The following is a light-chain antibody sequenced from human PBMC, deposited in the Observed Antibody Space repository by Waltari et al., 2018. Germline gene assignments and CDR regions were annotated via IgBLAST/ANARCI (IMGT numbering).Light chain of an antibody. CDR1: YSDIGDNAY. CDR2: EGS. V-gene: IGLV2-14*01. CDR3: SSYTSSSAPFV. Sequence: QSALTQPASVSGSPGQSITISCTVTYSDIGDNAYVSWYQQHPDKFPNPIIFEGSNRPAEVSNRFSGCKSGHTASLTISGLQPEDEADYYCSSYTSSSAPFVFGSGTKVIVL. J-gene: IGLJ1*01.